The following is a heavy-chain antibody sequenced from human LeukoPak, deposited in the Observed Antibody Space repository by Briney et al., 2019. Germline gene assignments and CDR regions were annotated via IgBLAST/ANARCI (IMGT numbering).Heavy chain of an antibody. V-gene: IGHV3-74*03. D-gene: IGHD4-23*01. J-gene: IGHJ4*01. Sequence: GGSLRLSCAASGFSFSSSWMHWVRQAPGKGLMWVSRISDDGTSTMYAASVKGRFTMSRSNAKNTLSLQMDSLTAEDTAAYYCARSYGGFDYWGQGVLVTVS. CDR1: GFSFSSSW. CDR2: ISDDGTST. CDR3: ARSYGGFDY.